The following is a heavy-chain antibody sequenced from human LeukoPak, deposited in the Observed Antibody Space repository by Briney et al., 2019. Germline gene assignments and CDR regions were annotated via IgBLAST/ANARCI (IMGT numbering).Heavy chain of an antibody. CDR1: GYTFTSYG. D-gene: IGHD3-22*01. Sequence: ASVKVSCKASGYTFTSYGISWVRQAPGQGLEWMGWISAYNGNTNYAQKLQGRVTMTTDTSTSTAYMELRSLRSDDTAVYYCARDWDYYDSSGYNLPICDYWGQGTLVTVS. V-gene: IGHV1-18*01. J-gene: IGHJ4*02. CDR2: ISAYNGNT. CDR3: ARDWDYYDSSGYNLPICDY.